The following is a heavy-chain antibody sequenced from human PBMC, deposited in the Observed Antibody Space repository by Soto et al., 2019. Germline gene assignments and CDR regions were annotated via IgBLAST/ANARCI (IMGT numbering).Heavy chain of an antibody. CDR3: ARHRGPNSDDWFDP. D-gene: IGHD2-21*01. V-gene: IGHV4-34*01. CDR1: GGSFSGYY. Sequence: PSETLSLTCAVYGGSFSGYYWTWIRQPPGTGLEWIREINHSGSTNYNPSLKSRVTISVDTSKNQFSLKMSSVTAADTAVYYCARHRGPNSDDWFDPWGQGTLVTVSS. J-gene: IGHJ5*02. CDR2: INHSGST.